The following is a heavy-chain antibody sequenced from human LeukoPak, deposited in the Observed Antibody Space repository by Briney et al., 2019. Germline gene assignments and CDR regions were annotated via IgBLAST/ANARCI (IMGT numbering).Heavy chain of an antibody. CDR2: IYYSGST. J-gene: IGHJ6*03. CDR1: VGSISSSSYY. D-gene: IGHD3-10*01. Sequence: SETLSLTCAVSVGSISSSSYYRGWIRQPPGKGLEWIGNIYYSGSTYHNPSLKSRVTLSVDTSRNQISLKVSSVTTPDTAVYYCAHYYGSPLSVNYYYYMDVWGKGTTVTISS. V-gene: IGHV4-39*01. CDR3: AHYYGSPLSVNYYYYMDV.